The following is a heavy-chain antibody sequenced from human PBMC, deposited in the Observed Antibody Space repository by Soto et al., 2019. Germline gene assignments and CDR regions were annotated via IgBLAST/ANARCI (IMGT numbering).Heavy chain of an antibody. D-gene: IGHD2-2*01. J-gene: IGHJ6*02. CDR3: ARDRVVGYCISTSCQVEYVWGSMDV. V-gene: IGHV1-3*01. CDR1: GYTFTSYA. CDR2: INAGNGNT. Sequence: GASVKVSCKASGYTFTSYAMHWVRQAPGQRLEWMGWINAGNGNTKYSQKFQGRVTITRDTSASTAYMELSSLRSEDTAVYYCARDRVVGYCISTSCQVEYVWGSMDVWGQGTTVTVSS.